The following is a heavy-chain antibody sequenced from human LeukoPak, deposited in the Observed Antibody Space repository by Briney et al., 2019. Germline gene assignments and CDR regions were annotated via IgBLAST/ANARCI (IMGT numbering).Heavy chain of an antibody. CDR1: GGSISSYY. CDR3: ARSARGYFLDV. V-gene: IGHV4-59*01. J-gene: IGHJ6*02. CDR2: IYYSGST. D-gene: IGHD5-18*01. Sequence: PSETLSLTCTVSGGSISSYYWSWIRQPPGKGLEWIGYIYYSGSTNYNPSLKSRVTISVDTSKNQFSLKLSSVTAADTAVCYCARSARGYFLDVWGRGTTVTVSS.